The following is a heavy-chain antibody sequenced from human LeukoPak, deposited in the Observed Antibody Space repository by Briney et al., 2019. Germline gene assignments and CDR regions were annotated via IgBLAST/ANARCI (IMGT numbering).Heavy chain of an antibody. D-gene: IGHD5-24*01. Sequence: ASGSVSYTPSDSTFTNYGIRWVRQAPGLGGKGMGWISVYNGNTNDEQTLHGRVTMTTDTSTSTAYMELRGLRSDDTAVYYCARDSEPPHREGYNFDYWGQGTLVTVPS. CDR3: ARDSEPPHREGYNFDY. J-gene: IGHJ4*02. CDR1: DSTFTNYG. CDR2: ISVYNGNT. V-gene: IGHV1-18*01.